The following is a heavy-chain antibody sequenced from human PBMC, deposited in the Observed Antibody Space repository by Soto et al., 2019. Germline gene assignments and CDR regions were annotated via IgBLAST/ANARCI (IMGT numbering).Heavy chain of an antibody. Sequence: PGGSLRLSCAASGFKFSDYWMSWVRQAPGKGLEWVGNIKRDTSEAHYADSVKGRFTITRDNIKNFLFLQMNGLRSDDTASYYCARDGLLFSGPYRPSRFDYWGLGTLVTVSS. CDR3: ARDGLLFSGPYRPSRFDY. CDR1: GFKFSDYW. V-gene: IGHV3-7*03. CDR2: IKRDTSEA. D-gene: IGHD3-16*02. J-gene: IGHJ4*02.